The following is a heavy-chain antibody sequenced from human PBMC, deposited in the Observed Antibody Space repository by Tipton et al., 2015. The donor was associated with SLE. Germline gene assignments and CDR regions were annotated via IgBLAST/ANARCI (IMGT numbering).Heavy chain of an antibody. D-gene: IGHD3-10*01. CDR2: INHSGST. CDR1: GGSFSGYY. V-gene: IGHV4-34*01. Sequence: TLSLTCAVYGGSFSGYYWSWIRQPPGKGLEWIGEINHSGSTNYNPSLKSRVTISVDTSKNQFSRKLISVTAADTAVYYCASLRTEYYYGSRADYWGQGTLVTVSS. J-gene: IGHJ4*02. CDR3: ASLRTEYYYGSRADY.